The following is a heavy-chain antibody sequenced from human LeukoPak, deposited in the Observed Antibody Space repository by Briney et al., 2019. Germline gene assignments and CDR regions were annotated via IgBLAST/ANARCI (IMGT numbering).Heavy chain of an antibody. CDR3: AKDGGYCSSTSCPEDNWFDP. D-gene: IGHD2-2*01. CDR2: IRYDGSNK. V-gene: IGHV3-30*02. Sequence: GGSLRLSCAASGFTFSSYGMHWDRQAPGKGLEWVAFIRYDGSNKYYADSVKGRFTISRDNSKNTLYLQMNSLRAEDTAVYYCAKDGGYCSSTSCPEDNWFDPWGQGTLVTVSS. J-gene: IGHJ5*02. CDR1: GFTFSSYG.